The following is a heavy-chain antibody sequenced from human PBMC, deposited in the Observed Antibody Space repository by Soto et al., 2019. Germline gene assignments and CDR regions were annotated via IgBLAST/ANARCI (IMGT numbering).Heavy chain of an antibody. CDR2: MYSGGNT. CDR3: ARSGDLTTATGYFDY. V-gene: IGHV3-53*02. CDR1: GFSVSGSY. D-gene: IGHD2-21*02. J-gene: IGHJ4*02. Sequence: EVPLVETGGGLIPPGGSLRLSCAASGFSVSGSYMSWVRQAPGKGLEWISVMYSGGNTYYAESVRGRFTISRDSSKNTLYLQMDSLRAEDTALYYCARSGDLTTATGYFDYWGQGTLVTVSS.